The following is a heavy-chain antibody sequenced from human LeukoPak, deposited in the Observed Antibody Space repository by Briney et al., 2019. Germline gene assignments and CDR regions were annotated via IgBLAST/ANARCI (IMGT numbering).Heavy chain of an antibody. V-gene: IGHV4-39*07. J-gene: IGHJ3*02. CDR1: GVSISSSSYY. CDR3: ARGIGYYDSSGRLFFDI. CDR2: FDYSGST. Sequence: SETLSLTCTVSGVSISSSSYYWGWIRQPPGKGLEWIGTFDYSGSTYYNPSLKTRVTISVDTSKNQFSLKLSSVTAADTAVYYCARGIGYYDSSGRLFFDIWGQGTMVTVSS. D-gene: IGHD3-22*01.